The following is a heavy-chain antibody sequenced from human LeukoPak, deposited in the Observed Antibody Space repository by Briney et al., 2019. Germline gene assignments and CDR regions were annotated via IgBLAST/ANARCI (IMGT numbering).Heavy chain of an antibody. Sequence: SETLSLTCAVYGGSFSGYYWSWIRQPPGKGLEWIGEINHSGSTNYNPSLKSRVTISVDTSKNQFSLKLSSVTAEDTAVYYCARGSGSYYWFDYWGQGTLVTVSS. D-gene: IGHD1-26*01. V-gene: IGHV4-34*01. CDR3: ARGSGSYYWFDY. CDR2: INHSGST. J-gene: IGHJ4*02. CDR1: GGSFSGYY.